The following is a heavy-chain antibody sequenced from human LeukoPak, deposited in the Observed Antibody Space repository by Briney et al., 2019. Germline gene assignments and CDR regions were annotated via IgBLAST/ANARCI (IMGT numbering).Heavy chain of an antibody. V-gene: IGHV3-30*02. CDR3: TRSAYCTGGTCYSKTFDY. CDR1: GFNFRNYA. J-gene: IGHJ4*02. CDR2: IRFDGSHK. D-gene: IGHD2-15*01. Sequence: GGSLRLSCAASGFNFRNYAMHWVRQAPGKEPEGVALIRFDGSHKYYADSVKGRFTISRDNSRDTLSLQMSSLRAEDTAVYYCTRSAYCTGGTCYSKTFDYWGQGTLVTVSS.